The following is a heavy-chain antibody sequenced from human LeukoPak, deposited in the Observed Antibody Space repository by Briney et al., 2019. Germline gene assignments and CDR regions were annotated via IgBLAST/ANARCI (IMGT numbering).Heavy chain of an antibody. CDR2: ISGSGGST. CDR3: ANSYCSSTSCYLYYFDY. D-gene: IGHD2-2*01. V-gene: IGHV3-23*01. J-gene: IGHJ4*02. Sequence: RGSLRLSCAASGFTFSSYAMSWVRQAPGKGLEWVSAISGSGGSTYYADSVKGRFTISRDNSKNTLYLQMNSLRAEDTAVYYCANSYCSSTSCYLYYFDYWGQGTLVTVSS. CDR1: GFTFSSYA.